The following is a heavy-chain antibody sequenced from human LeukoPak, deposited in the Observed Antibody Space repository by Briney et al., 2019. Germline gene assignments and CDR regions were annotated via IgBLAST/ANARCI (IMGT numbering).Heavy chain of an antibody. CDR3: VSFVAAAGKEVDY. CDR1: GYTFTSHY. V-gene: IGHV1-46*01. CDR2: INPSGGST. Sequence: ASVKVSCKASGYTFTSHYIHWVRQAPGQGLEWMGIINPSGGSTTYAQKFRGRVTMTRDTSTSTVYMELSSLRSEDTAVYYCVSFVAAAGKEVDYWGQGTLVTVSS. J-gene: IGHJ4*02. D-gene: IGHD6-13*01.